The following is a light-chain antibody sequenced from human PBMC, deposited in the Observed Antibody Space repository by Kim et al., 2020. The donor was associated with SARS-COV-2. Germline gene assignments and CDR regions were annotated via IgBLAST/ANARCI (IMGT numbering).Light chain of an antibody. CDR1: SEQDSYT. CDR3: QTWDTDTRV. CDR2: VKKDGSH. V-gene: IGLV4-69*01. Sequence: ASVQFTCTLSSEQDSYTIAWHQQQPERGPRFLMKVKKDGSHTKAAGIPDRFSASSSGAGRYLTISRLQSEDEADYFCQTWDTDTRVFGGGTQLTVL. J-gene: IGLJ3*02.